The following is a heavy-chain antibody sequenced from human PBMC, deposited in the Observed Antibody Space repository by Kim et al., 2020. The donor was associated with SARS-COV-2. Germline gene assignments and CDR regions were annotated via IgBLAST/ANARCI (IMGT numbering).Heavy chain of an antibody. Sequence: SETLTLTCTVSGGSISSYYWSWIRQPAGKGLEWIGRIYTSGSTNYNPSLKRRVTMSVDTSKNQSPLTLSSVTAADTAVYYCARGKQQLAPFDYWGQGTLVTVSS. CDR3: ARGKQQLAPFDY. CDR2: IYTSGST. J-gene: IGHJ4*02. D-gene: IGHD6-6*01. CDR1: GGSISSYY. V-gene: IGHV4-4*07.